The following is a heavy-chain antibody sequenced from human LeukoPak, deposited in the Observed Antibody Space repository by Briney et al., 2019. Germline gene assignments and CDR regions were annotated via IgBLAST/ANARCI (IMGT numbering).Heavy chain of an antibody. D-gene: IGHD6-25*01. Sequence: GGSLRLSCVASGFTFTSHSMNWVRPAPGEGLGWVSSIGSSSRSIYYADSVTGRFTSSRDNANNSLFLEMNSLRAEDTAVYYCARESAESFDYWGQGTLVTVSS. CDR1: GFTFTSHS. CDR2: IGSSSRSI. V-gene: IGHV3-21*01. CDR3: ARESAESFDY. J-gene: IGHJ4*02.